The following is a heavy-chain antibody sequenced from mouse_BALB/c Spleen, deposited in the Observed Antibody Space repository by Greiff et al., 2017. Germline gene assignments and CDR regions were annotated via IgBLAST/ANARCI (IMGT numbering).Heavy chain of an antibody. CDR1: GYSITSDYA. V-gene: IGHV3-2*02. J-gene: IGHJ4*01. D-gene: IGHD1-1*01. CDR3: ARQYYYGTPDAMDY. Sequence: EVKLMESGPGLVKPSQSLSLTCTVTGYSITSDYAWNWIRQFPGNKLEWMGYISYSGSTSYNPSLKSRISITRDTSKNQFFLQLNSVTTEDTATYYCARQYYYGTPDAMDYWGQGTSVTVSS. CDR2: ISYSGST.